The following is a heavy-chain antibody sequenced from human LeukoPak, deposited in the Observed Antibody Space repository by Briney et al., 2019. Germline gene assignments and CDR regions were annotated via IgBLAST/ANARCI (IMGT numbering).Heavy chain of an antibody. CDR3: AELGITMIGGV. Sequence: GGSLRLSCAASGFTFSSYAMSWVRQAPGKGLESVSAISGSGGSTYYADSVKGRFTISRDNAKNSLYLQMNSLRAEDTAVYYCAELGITMIGGVWSKGTTVTISS. J-gene: IGHJ6*04. D-gene: IGHD3-10*02. V-gene: IGHV3-23*01. CDR2: ISGSGGST. CDR1: GFTFSSYA.